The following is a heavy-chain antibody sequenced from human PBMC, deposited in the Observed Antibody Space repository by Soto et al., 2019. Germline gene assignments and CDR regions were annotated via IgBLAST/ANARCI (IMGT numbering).Heavy chain of an antibody. Sequence: QVQLVQSGAEVKKPGASVKVSCKASGYTFTSYYMHWVRQAPGQGLEWMGIINPSGGSTSYEQKFQGRVTMTRDTSSSTGYMELSSLRSEDTAVYYCARAQNDFWSGYYTERYYFDYWGQGTLVTVSS. D-gene: IGHD3-3*01. V-gene: IGHV1-46*01. CDR3: ARAQNDFWSGYYTERYYFDY. J-gene: IGHJ4*02. CDR2: INPSGGST. CDR1: GYTFTSYY.